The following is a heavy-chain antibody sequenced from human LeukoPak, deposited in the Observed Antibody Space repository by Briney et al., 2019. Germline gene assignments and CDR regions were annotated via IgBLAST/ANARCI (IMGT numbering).Heavy chain of an antibody. J-gene: IGHJ4*02. D-gene: IGHD3-16*01. CDR3: ARQLDHYDNIYYFDY. V-gene: IGHV4-59*08. CDR2: IYYTGST. Sequence: SETLSLTCSVSGGSISSYYWSWIRQPPGKALEWIGYIYYTGSTKYSPSLKSRVTISVDTSKNQFSLRLTSVTAADTAVYYCARQLDHYDNIYYFDYWGQGTLVTVSS. CDR1: GGSISSYY.